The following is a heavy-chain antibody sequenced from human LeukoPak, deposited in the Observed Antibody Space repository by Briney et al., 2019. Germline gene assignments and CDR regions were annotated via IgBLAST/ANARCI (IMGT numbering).Heavy chain of an antibody. D-gene: IGHD2-8*01. Sequence: SVKVSCKASGGTFSSYAISWVRQAPGQGLEWMGRIFPIFGTANYAQKFQGRVTITTDESTSTAYMELSSLRSEDTAVYYCARSGALMVYAIDYYYYIDVWGKGTTVTVSS. J-gene: IGHJ6*03. CDR3: ARSGALMVYAIDYYYYIDV. V-gene: IGHV1-69*05. CDR2: IFPIFGTA. CDR1: GGTFSSYA.